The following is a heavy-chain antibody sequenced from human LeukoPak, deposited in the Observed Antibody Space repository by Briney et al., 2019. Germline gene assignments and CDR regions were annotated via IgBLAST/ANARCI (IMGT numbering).Heavy chain of an antibody. CDR1: GGSVTSGTYY. D-gene: IGHD2-8*01. CDR3: TRSTNLEAFDI. CDR2: IYYSGST. J-gene: IGHJ3*02. V-gene: IGHV4-61*01. Sequence: SETLSLTCTVSGGSVTSGTYYWSWIRQPPGRGLEWIGYIYYSGSTNYNPSLKSRVTVSVDTSKNQCSLKLSSVTTADTAVYYCTRSTNLEAFDIWGQGTMVTVSS.